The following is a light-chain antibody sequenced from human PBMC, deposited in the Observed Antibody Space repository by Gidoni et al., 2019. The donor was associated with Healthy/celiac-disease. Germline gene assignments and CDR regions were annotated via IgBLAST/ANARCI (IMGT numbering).Light chain of an antibody. CDR3: QQRSNWPLT. Sequence: EIVLTQSPATLSLSPGERANLSCRASQSVSSYLAWYQQKPGQAPRLLIYDASNRATGIPAMFSGSGFGTDVTLTISSLEPEDFAVYYCQQRSNWPLTFGGGTKVEIK. V-gene: IGKV3-11*01. J-gene: IGKJ4*01. CDR1: QSVSSY. CDR2: DAS.